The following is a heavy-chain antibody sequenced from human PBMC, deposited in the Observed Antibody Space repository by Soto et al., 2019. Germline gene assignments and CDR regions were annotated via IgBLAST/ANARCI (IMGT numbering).Heavy chain of an antibody. J-gene: IGHJ4*02. Sequence: PSLTCGSSGGSINDYYWSWIRQPPGKGLEFIGYIYYAGTTTYNPSLKSRVTISVDMSKNQFSLKLSSVTAADTAVYYCARLGGYYQALDSWGQGTLVTVSS. D-gene: IGHD3-22*01. CDR3: ARLGGYYQALDS. CDR1: GGSINDYY. CDR2: IYYAGTT. V-gene: IGHV4-59*08.